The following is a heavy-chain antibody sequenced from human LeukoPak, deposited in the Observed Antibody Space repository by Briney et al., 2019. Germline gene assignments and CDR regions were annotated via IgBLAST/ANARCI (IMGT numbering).Heavy chain of an antibody. Sequence: GGSLRLSCAASGFTFSSYSMNWVRQAPGKGVEWVSSISSSSSYIYYADSVKGRFTISRDNAKNSLYLQMNSLRAEDTAVYYCARVGGDDAFDIWGQGTMVTVSS. CDR2: ISSSSSYI. J-gene: IGHJ3*02. D-gene: IGHD1-26*01. CDR3: ARVGGDDAFDI. CDR1: GFTFSSYS. V-gene: IGHV3-21*01.